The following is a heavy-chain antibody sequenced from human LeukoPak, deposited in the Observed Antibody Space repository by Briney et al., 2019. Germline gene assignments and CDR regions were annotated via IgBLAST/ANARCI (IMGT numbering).Heavy chain of an antibody. Sequence: GASVKVSCKASGYTFTNNGISWVRQAPGQGLEWMGWISAYNGNTNYAQKLQGRVTMTTDTSTSTAYMELRSLRSDDTAVYYCARDDLRYSSGWRWFDPWGQGTLVTVSS. J-gene: IGHJ5*02. D-gene: IGHD6-19*01. CDR2: ISAYNGNT. CDR1: GYTFTNNG. CDR3: ARDDLRYSSGWRWFDP. V-gene: IGHV1-18*01.